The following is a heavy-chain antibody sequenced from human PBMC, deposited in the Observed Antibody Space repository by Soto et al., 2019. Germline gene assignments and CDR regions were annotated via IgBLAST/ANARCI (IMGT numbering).Heavy chain of an antibody. Sequence: EVPLVESGGGLVQPGGSLRLSCAASGFTFNNAWMTWVRRAPGKGLEWIGRIKNKADGGTTDYAAPVKGRFTISRDDSKNMLYLQMHSLKTEDTAVYYCATVGYCGGDWCYASYYGMDVWGQGTTVTVSS. J-gene: IGHJ6*02. CDR2: IKNKADGGTT. D-gene: IGHD2-21*02. V-gene: IGHV3-15*01. CDR3: ATVGYCGGDWCYASYYGMDV. CDR1: GFTFNNAW.